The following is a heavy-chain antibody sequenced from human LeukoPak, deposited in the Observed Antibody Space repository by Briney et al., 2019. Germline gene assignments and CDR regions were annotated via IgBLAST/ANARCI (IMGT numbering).Heavy chain of an antibody. CDR3: ARDGVVGAKVY. CDR2: IYHSGST. V-gene: IGHV4-38-2*02. J-gene: IGHJ4*02. D-gene: IGHD1-26*01. CDR1: GYSISSGDY. Sequence: PSETLSLTCAVSGYSISSGDYWGWSRPPPGRGLEWIGSIYHSGSTYYNPSLKSRVTISVDTSKNQFSLKLSSVTAADTAVYYCARDGVVGAKVYWGQGTLVTVSS.